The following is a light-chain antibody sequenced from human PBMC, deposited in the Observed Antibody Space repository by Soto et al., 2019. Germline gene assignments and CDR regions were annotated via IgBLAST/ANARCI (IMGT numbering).Light chain of an antibody. CDR2: GNN. V-gene: IGLV1-40*01. CDR3: QTYDTSVTAWV. J-gene: IGLJ3*02. CDR1: SSDVGATSD. Sequence: QSVLTQPPSVSGAPGQGVTISCTGGSSDVGATSDVHWYQQLPGAAPKLLIYGNNNRPSGVPDRFSASKSGTSASLAITGLQAEDEGDYYCQTYDTSVTAWVFGGGTKVTVL.